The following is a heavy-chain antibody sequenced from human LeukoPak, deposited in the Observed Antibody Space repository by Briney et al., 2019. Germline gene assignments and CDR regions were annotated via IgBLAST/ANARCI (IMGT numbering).Heavy chain of an antibody. CDR3: AKARSINWKEGAFDI. D-gene: IGHD1-20*01. CDR1: GFTFSSYA. Sequence: GGSLRLSCAATGFTFSSYAMSWVRQAPGKGLEWVSAISGSGGSTYYADSVKGRFTISRDNSKNTLYLQMNSLRAEDTAVYYCAKARSINWKEGAFDIWGQGTMVTVSS. V-gene: IGHV3-23*01. CDR2: ISGSGGST. J-gene: IGHJ3*02.